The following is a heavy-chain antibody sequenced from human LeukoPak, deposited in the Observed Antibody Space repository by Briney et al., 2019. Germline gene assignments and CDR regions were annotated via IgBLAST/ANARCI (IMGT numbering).Heavy chain of an antibody. V-gene: IGHV3-30*18. CDR2: ISYDGSNK. D-gene: IGHD6-13*01. J-gene: IGHJ6*02. CDR3: AKEVTIPAAGRKDYYYYGLDV. CDR1: GFTFSSYG. Sequence: GGSLRLSCAASGFTFSSYGMHWVRQAPGKGLEWVAVISYDGSNKYYADSVKGRFTISRDNSKNTLYLQMDSLGAEDTAVYYCAKEVTIPAAGRKDYYYYGLDVWGQGTTVTVSS.